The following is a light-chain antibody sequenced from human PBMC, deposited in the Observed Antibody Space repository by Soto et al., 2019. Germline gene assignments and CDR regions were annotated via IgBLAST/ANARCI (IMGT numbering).Light chain of an antibody. CDR2: GAS. Sequence: EIVMTQSPATLSVSLGERATLFCRASQSITNSLAWYQQEPGQAPRLLIYGASTRAPGIPARFSGSGSGTEFSLTISSMQSEDLAVYYCQQYNNWPLYTFGQGSKVEIK. CDR1: QSITNS. CDR3: QQYNNWPLYT. V-gene: IGKV3-15*01. J-gene: IGKJ2*01.